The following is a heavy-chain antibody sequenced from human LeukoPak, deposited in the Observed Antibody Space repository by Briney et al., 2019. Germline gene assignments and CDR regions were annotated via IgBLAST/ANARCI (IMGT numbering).Heavy chain of an antibody. CDR3: ARNYGGTSKYFDY. D-gene: IGHD4-23*01. J-gene: IGHJ4*02. Sequence: ASVKVSCKASGYSFNDYYIHWVRQAPGQGLEWMGWISPNSGGTNYAQNFQGRVTMTRDTSITTAYMELSGLTSDDTALYYCARNYGGTSKYFDYWGQGTLSPSPQ. CDR1: GYSFNDYY. CDR2: ISPNSGGT. V-gene: IGHV1-2*02.